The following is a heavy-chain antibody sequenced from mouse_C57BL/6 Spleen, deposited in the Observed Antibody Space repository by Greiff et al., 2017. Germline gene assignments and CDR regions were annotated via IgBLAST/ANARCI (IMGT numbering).Heavy chain of an antibody. D-gene: IGHD1-1*01. CDR2: INPSTGGT. CDR1: GYTFTSYW. J-gene: IGHJ4*01. CDR3: ASYGSIYLYAMYY. V-gene: IGHV1-53*01. Sequence: VQLQQPGTELVKPGASVKLSCKASGYTFTSYWMHWVKQRPGQGLEWIGNINPSTGGTNYNEKFKSKATLTVNKSSSTAYMPLSSLTSEDSAVYYCASYGSIYLYAMYYWGQGTSVTVSS.